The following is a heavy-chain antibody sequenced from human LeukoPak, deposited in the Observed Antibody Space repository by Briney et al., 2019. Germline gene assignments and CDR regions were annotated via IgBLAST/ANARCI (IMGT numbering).Heavy chain of an antibody. V-gene: IGHV1-46*01. Sequence: ASVKVSCKASGYTFTRYYMHWVRQAPGQGLEWMGIINPSGGSTRYAQKFQGRVTMTRDTSTNTVYMELSSLRSEDTAVYYCASLNEDAFDIWGQGTMVTVSS. CDR1: GYTFTRYY. J-gene: IGHJ3*02. CDR3: ASLNEDAFDI. CDR2: INPSGGST. D-gene: IGHD3-9*01.